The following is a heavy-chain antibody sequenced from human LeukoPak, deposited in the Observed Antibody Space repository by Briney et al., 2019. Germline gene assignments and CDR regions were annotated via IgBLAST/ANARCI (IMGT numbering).Heavy chain of an antibody. CDR1: GVTLRGYY. CDR3: VRELQMERGAFDI. D-gene: IGHD1-1*01. J-gene: IGHJ3*02. CDR2: IAHSGHANY. Sequence: PSETLSLTCAVYGVTLRGYYWSWVRQSSGAGLEWIGEIAHSGHANYNYNLSLKSRFTISVDKSKNQFSLNLNSVTAADTAVYYCVRELQMERGAFDIWGQGTMVTVSS. V-gene: IGHV4-34*01.